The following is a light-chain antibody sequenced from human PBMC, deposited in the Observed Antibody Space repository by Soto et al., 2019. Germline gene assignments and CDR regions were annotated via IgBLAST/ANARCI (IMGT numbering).Light chain of an antibody. Sequence: DIQMTQSPSTLSASVGDRVTITCRASQYISSWLAWYQQNPGKAPNLLIYDASSLKSGVPSRFSGRGSGTEFTLTISSLQPDDFATYYCQQYNSYPYTFGQGTKLEI. J-gene: IGKJ2*01. V-gene: IGKV1-5*01. CDR2: DAS. CDR1: QYISSW. CDR3: QQYNSYPYT.